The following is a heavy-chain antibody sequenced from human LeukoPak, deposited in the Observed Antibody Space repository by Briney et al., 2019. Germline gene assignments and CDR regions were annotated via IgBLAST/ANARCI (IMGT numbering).Heavy chain of an antibody. V-gene: IGHV3-30*18. D-gene: IGHD3-10*01. CDR1: GFTFSHFG. Sequence: PGRSLRLSCAASGFTFSHFGIHWVRQAPGKGLEWVASISYDGSKEYYAESVKGRFTISRDNSKNRLYLQMNSLRAEDTAFYFCAKDVETIIPYYFDYWGQGTQVIVSS. CDR2: ISYDGSKE. J-gene: IGHJ4*02. CDR3: AKDVETIIPYYFDY.